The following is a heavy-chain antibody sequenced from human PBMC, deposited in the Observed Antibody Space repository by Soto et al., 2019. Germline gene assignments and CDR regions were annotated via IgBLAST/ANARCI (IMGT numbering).Heavy chain of an antibody. J-gene: IGHJ5*02. CDR3: VREYQLLYNWFDP. Sequence: RASVKVSCKASGYTFTSYAMHWVRQAPGQRLEWMGWINAGNGNTKYSQKFQGRVTITRDTSASTAYMELSSLRSEDTAVYYCVREYQLLYNWFDPWGQGTLVTVSS. V-gene: IGHV1-3*01. CDR2: INAGNGNT. D-gene: IGHD2-2*01. CDR1: GYTFTSYA.